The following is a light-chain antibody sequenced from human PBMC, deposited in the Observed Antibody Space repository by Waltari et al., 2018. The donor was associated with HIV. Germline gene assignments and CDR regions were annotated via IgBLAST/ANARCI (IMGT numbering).Light chain of an antibody. CDR1: SPNIGSNR. Sequence: QSVLTPPPSVSAAPGQKVTISCPGSSPNIGSNRVFWYQQRPGTAPKLLIDDTNKRPTGSPDGVAGSTSGTLAALGITGLQTGDEADYYCGTWDSSLSAVLFGGGTKLTVL. J-gene: IGLJ2*01. CDR3: GTWDSSLSAVL. V-gene: IGLV1-51*01. CDR2: DTN.